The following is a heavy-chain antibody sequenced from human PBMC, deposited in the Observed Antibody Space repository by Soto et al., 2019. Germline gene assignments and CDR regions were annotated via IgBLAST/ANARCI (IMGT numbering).Heavy chain of an antibody. CDR1: GGSFSNTNW. V-gene: IGHV4-4*02. D-gene: IGHD6-19*01. CDR2: IYHTGST. Sequence: PSETLSLTCAVSGGSFSNTNWWIWVRQPPGKGLEWIGEIYHTGSTNYNPSLMGRVTISVDTSKNQFSLKLSSVTAADTAVYYCAGGYSSGFDYWGQG. CDR3: AGGYSSGFDY. J-gene: IGHJ4*02.